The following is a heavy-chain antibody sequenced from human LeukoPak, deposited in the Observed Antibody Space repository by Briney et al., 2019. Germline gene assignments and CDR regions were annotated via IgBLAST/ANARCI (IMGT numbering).Heavy chain of an antibody. CDR1: GFTFSSYW. J-gene: IGHJ6*03. Sequence: GGSLRLSCAASGFTFSSYWMSWVRQAPGKGLEWVANIKQDGSEKYYVDSVKGRFTISRDNAKNSLYLQMNSLRAEDTAVYYCARVIEGVRTYYYYMDVWGKGTTVTVSS. CDR3: ARVIEGVRTYYYYMDV. CDR2: IKQDGSEK. V-gene: IGHV3-7*01. D-gene: IGHD3-10*01.